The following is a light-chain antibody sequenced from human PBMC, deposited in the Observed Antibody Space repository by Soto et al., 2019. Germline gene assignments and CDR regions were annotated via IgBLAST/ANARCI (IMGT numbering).Light chain of an antibody. V-gene: IGKV3-15*01. Sequence: EIVMTQSPATLSVSPGERATLSCRASQSVSSNLAWYQHKPGHAPRLLIYGASTRATGIPATFSGSGSGTEFTLTISSLQSEDFAVYFCQQYNNWPYTFGQGTKMEIK. CDR1: QSVSSN. CDR3: QQYNNWPYT. J-gene: IGKJ2*01. CDR2: GAS.